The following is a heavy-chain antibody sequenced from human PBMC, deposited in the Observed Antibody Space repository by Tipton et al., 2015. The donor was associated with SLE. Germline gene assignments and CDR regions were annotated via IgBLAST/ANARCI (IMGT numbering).Heavy chain of an antibody. CDR3: ARGWSSSSYYYYYMDV. CDR2: VYIFGST. D-gene: IGHD6-6*01. J-gene: IGHJ6*03. Sequence: TLSLTCSVSGDSINSGRYHWTWIRQPAGKGLEWIGRVYIFGSTIYHPSLGSRVTISVDTSKNQFSLKLSSVTAADTAVYYCARGWSSSSYYYYYMDVWGKGATVTVSS. CDR1: GDSINSGRYH. V-gene: IGHV4-61*02.